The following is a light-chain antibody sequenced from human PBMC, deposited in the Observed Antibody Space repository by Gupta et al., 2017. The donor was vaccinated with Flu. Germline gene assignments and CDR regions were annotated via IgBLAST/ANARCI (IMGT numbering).Light chain of an antibody. CDR1: RDIDTR. J-gene: IGKJ4*01. V-gene: IGKV3-15*01. CDR3: QQYYMWPRLT. Sequence: IMTQSPATLSVSPGERLSLSCRASRDIDTRLAWYQQKPGQSPRLLIYEASTRATGVAARFSGSGSGTEFTLIVSTVQSEDSAVYFCQQYYMWPRLTFGGGTKVEI. CDR2: EAS.